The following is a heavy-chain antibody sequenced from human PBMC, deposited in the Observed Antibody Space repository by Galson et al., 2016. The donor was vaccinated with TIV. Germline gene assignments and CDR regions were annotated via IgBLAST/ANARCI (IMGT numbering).Heavy chain of an antibody. J-gene: IGHJ4*02. V-gene: IGHV1-69*05. Sequence: QSGAEVKKPGESLKISCKASGDTFSSYPINWVRQAPGQGLEWMGGINPIFGTTNYAQKFQGRVTITTDASTSTAYIELTSLRSEDTAVYYCARSTWGYGGPENPWGQGTLITVSS. CDR2: INPIFGTT. CDR1: GDTFSSYP. D-gene: IGHD4-23*01. CDR3: ARSTWGYGGPENP.